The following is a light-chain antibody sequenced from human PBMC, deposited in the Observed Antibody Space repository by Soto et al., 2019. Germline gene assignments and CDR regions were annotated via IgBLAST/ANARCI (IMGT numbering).Light chain of an antibody. J-gene: IGKJ2*01. CDR1: QTITSGQ. V-gene: IGKV3-20*01. CDR3: QHDGSS. Sequence: EIVLTQFPGTLSLSPGERATLSCRASQTITSGQLGWYQQKPGQAPRLLIYLISSRATGIPDRFSGSGSGTDFTLTIRGLEPEDFAIYYCQHDGSSFGQGTKVEI. CDR2: LIS.